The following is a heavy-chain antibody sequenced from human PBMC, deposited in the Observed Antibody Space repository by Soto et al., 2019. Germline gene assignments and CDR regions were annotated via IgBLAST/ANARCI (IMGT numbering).Heavy chain of an antibody. CDR3: ARDCASSTSCYPFDY. V-gene: IGHV1-3*01. J-gene: IGHJ4*02. CDR1: GYTFTSYA. CDR2: INAGNGNT. D-gene: IGHD2-2*01. Sequence: QVQLVQSGAEVKKPGASVKVSCKASGYTFTSYAMHWVRQAPGQRLEWMGWINAGNGNTKYSQKFQGRVTITRDTSASTAYMELRSLRSEDTAVYYCARDCASSTSCYPFDYWGQGTLVTVSS.